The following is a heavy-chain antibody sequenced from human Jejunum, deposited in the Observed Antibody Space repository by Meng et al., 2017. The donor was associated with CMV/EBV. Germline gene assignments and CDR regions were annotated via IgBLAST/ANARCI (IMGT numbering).Heavy chain of an antibody. CDR1: GFTFSNYA. CDR2: ISGSSSYL. Sequence: SGFTFSNYAIHWVRQAPGKGLEWVSSISGSSSYLLYADSVQGRFTISRDNAKNSLVLRMNSLRGEDTAVYYCARGTTGAGVELDYWGQGTLVTVSS. CDR3: ARGTTGAGVELDY. V-gene: IGHV3-21*01. D-gene: IGHD1-14*01. J-gene: IGHJ4*02.